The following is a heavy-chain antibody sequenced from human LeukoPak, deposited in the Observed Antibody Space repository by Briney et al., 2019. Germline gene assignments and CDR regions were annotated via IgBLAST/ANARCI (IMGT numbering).Heavy chain of an antibody. CDR1: GFTFSSYA. CDR2: MSGSGVST. Sequence: PGGSLRLSCAASGFTFSSYAMSWVRKAPGKGLEWVSGMSGSGVSTYYADSVKGRFTISRDNSKNTLYLQMNSLRAEDTAVYYCAKGGYYGDPDYWGQGTLVTVSS. J-gene: IGHJ4*02. V-gene: IGHV3-23*01. CDR3: AKGGYYGDPDY. D-gene: IGHD4-17*01.